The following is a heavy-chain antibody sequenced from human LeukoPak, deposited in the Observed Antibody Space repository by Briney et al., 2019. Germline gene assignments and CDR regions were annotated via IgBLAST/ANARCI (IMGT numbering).Heavy chain of an antibody. CDR1: GYTFTDYY. Sequence: ASVKVSCKVSGYTFTDYYMHWVQQAPGKGLEWMGLVDPEDGETIYAEKFQGRVTITADTFTDTAYMELSSLRSEDTAVYYCATIEYSSSSRAFDIWGQGTMVTVSS. D-gene: IGHD6-6*01. J-gene: IGHJ3*02. CDR2: VDPEDGET. V-gene: IGHV1-69-2*01. CDR3: ATIEYSSSSRAFDI.